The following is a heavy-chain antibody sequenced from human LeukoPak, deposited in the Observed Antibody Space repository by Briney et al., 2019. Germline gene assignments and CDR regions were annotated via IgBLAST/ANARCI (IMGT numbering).Heavy chain of an antibody. CDR3: ASLAGHSGYVPGLGPSTDYYYYGMDV. D-gene: IGHD5-12*01. J-gene: IGHJ6*02. V-gene: IGHV4-31*03. Sequence: TSETLSLTCTVSGGSISSGGYYWSWIRQHPGKGLEWIGYIYYSGSTYYNPSLKSRVTISVDTSKNQFSLKLSSVTAADTAVYYCASLAGHSGYVPGLGPSTDYYYYGMDVWGQGTTVTVSS. CDR2: IYYSGST. CDR1: GGSISSGGYY.